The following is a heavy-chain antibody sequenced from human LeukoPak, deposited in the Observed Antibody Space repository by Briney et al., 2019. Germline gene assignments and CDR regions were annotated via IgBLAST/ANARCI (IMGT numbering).Heavy chain of an antibody. D-gene: IGHD1-26*01. CDR2: ISGSGGGT. V-gene: IGHV3-23*01. Sequence: TGGSLRLSCAASGFTFSSYAMSWVRQAPGKGLEWVSAISGSGGGTYYADSVKGRFTVSRDNSKNTLYLQMNSLRPEDTAIYYCAKDLGNYYFDYWGQGTLVIVSS. CDR3: AKDLGNYYFDY. CDR1: GFTFSSYA. J-gene: IGHJ4*02.